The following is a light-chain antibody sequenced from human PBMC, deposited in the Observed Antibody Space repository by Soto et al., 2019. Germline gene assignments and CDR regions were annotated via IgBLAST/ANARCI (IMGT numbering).Light chain of an antibody. CDR2: AAS. CDR3: QQSYSTPPT. Sequence: DIQMTQSPSSLSASVGDRVTITCRASQSISSYLNWYQQKPGKAPKLLIYAASSLQSGVPSRFSGSGSETDITLTISSLQPEEFASYYCQQSYSTPPTFGQGPKLEI. V-gene: IGKV1-39*01. J-gene: IGKJ2*01. CDR1: QSISSY.